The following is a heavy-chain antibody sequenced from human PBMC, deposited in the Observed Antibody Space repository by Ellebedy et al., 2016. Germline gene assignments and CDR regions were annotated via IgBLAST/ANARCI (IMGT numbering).Heavy chain of an antibody. V-gene: IGHV4-39*01. D-gene: IGHD6-19*01. CDR1: GGSISSSSYY. CDR2: IYYSGST. Sequence: GSLRLSCTVSGGSISSSSYYWGWIRQPPGKGLEWIGSIYYSGSTYYNPSLKSRVTISVDMSKNQFSLKLSSVTAADTAVYYCARPYSSGWYYWGQGTLVTVSS. CDR3: ARPYSSGWYY. J-gene: IGHJ4*02.